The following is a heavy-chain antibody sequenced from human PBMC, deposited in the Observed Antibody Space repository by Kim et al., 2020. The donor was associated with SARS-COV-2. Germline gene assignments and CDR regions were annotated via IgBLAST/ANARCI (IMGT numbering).Heavy chain of an antibody. CDR3: GRSGATISTGGFDP. CDR1: GDSVSSDTAT. Sequence: SQTLSLTCAISGDSVSSDTATWHWIRQSPSRGLEWLGRTYYRSRWYNDYAISVKGRITINPDASRNQFSLQLISVTPEDTAVYYCGRSGATISTGGFDPWGQGTLVTVSS. J-gene: IGHJ5*02. V-gene: IGHV6-1*01. CDR2: TYYRSRWYN. D-gene: IGHD1-26*01.